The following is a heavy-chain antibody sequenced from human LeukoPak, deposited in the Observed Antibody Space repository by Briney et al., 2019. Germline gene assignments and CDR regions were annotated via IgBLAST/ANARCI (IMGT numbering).Heavy chain of an antibody. D-gene: IGHD3-3*01. Sequence: ASVKVSCKASGGTFSSYAISWVRQAPGQGLEWMGGIIPIFGTANYAQKFQGRVTITADESTSTAYMELSSLRSEDTAVYYCGRGREEWTFDYWGQGTLVTVSS. V-gene: IGHV1-69*13. CDR1: GGTFSSYA. CDR2: IIPIFGTA. CDR3: GRGREEWTFDY. J-gene: IGHJ4*02.